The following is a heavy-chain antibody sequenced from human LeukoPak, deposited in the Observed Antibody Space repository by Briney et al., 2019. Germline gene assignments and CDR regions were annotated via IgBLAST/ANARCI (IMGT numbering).Heavy chain of an antibody. CDR1: GGSISSSNW. D-gene: IGHD3-10*01. V-gene: IGHV4-4*02. Sequence: LETLSLTCTVSGGSISSSNWWGWVRQPPGKGLEWIGEIYHSGSTNYNPSLKSRVTISVDKSKNQFSLKLSSVTAADTAVYYCASETTATWFGGMNGMDVWGQGTTVTVSS. CDR2: IYHSGST. CDR3: ASETTATWFGGMNGMDV. J-gene: IGHJ6*02.